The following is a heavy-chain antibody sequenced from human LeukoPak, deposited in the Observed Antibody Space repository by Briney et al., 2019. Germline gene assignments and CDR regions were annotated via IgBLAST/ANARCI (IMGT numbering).Heavy chain of an antibody. CDR1: GYTFTSYY. J-gene: IGHJ6*03. CDR2: INANSGET. D-gene: IGHD3-3*01. CDR3: AREPYDFWSGYSYYYYYYYMDV. Sequence: ASVKVSCKASGYTFTSYYMHWVRQAPGQGLEWMGWINANSGETNYAQKFRGRVTMTRDTSISTAYMELSRLRSDDTAVYYCAREPYDFWSGYSYYYYYYYMDVWGKGTTVTVSS. V-gene: IGHV1-2*02.